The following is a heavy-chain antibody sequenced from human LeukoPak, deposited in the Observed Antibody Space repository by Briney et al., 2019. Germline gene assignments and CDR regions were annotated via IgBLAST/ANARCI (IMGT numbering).Heavy chain of an antibody. CDR1: GFTFSSYW. CDR2: INSDGSST. V-gene: IGHV3-74*01. CDR3: ARDQEQQQLAPHFDY. Sequence: PGGSLRLSCAASGFTFSSYWMHWVRQAPGKGLVWVSRINSDGSSTSCADSVKGRFTISRDNAKNTLYLQMNSLRAEDTAVYYCARDQEQQQLAPHFDYWGQGTLVTVSS. D-gene: IGHD6-13*01. J-gene: IGHJ4*02.